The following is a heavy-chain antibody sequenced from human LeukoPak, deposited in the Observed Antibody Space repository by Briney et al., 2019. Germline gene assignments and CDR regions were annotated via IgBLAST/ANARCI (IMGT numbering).Heavy chain of an antibody. CDR2: INSDGSST. Sequence: GGSLRLSCAASGFTFSSYWMHWVRQAPGKGLVWVSRINSDGSSTSYADSVKGRFTISRDNAKNTLYLQMNSLRAEDTAVYYCARDQGALLWFGELTAFDYWARKPWSPSPQ. V-gene: IGHV3-74*01. D-gene: IGHD3-10*01. J-gene: IGHJ4*02. CDR1: GFTFSSYW. CDR3: ARDQGALLWFGELTAFDY.